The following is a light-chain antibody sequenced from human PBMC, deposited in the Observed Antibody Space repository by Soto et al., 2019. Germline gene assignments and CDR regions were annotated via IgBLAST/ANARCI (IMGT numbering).Light chain of an antibody. CDR3: QSYDSSLSAYYV. Sequence: VLTQPPSVSWAPGQRVTISCTGSSSNIGAGYDVHWYQQLPGTAPKLLIYGNSNRPSGVPDRFSGSKSGTSASLAITGLQAEDEADYYCQSYDSSLSAYYVFGTGTKVTVL. CDR1: SSNIGAGYD. V-gene: IGLV1-40*01. J-gene: IGLJ1*01. CDR2: GNS.